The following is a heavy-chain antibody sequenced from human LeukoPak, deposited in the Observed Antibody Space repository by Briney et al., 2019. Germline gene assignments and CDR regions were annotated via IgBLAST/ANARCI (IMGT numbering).Heavy chain of an antibody. CDR1: GYTFISYY. CDR3: ARAYGSGSYTLLFFVF. V-gene: IGHV1-46*01. CDR2: INPRGGST. J-gene: IGHJ4*02. D-gene: IGHD3-10*01. Sequence: GASVKVSCKASGYTFISYYMHWVRQAPGQGLEWMGIINPRGGSTSYAQKFQGGVTMTRDTSRSTVYMEQRSLRSKEQAVYYCARAYGSGSYTLLFFVFWGQGPLVTVSS.